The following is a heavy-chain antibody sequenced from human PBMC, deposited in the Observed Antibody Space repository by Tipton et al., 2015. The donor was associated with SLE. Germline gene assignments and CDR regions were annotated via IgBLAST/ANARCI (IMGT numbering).Heavy chain of an antibody. Sequence: QLVQSGAEVKKPGESLRISCKGSGYSFTSYWISWVRQMPGKGLEWMGRIDPSDSYTNYSPSFQGHVTISADKSISTAYLQWSSLKASDTAMYYCARASTWSYYYYYMDVWGKGTTVTVSS. CDR2: IDPSDSYT. J-gene: IGHJ6*03. V-gene: IGHV5-10-1*01. CDR3: ARASTWSYYYYYMDV. CDR1: GYSFTSYW. D-gene: IGHD3-3*01.